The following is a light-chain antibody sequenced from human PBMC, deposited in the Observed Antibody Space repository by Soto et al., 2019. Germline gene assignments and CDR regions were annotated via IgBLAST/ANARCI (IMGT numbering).Light chain of an antibody. CDR2: DAS. V-gene: IGKV3-20*01. Sequence: EFVLTQSPGTLSLSPGERGTLSCRASQTVRNNYLAWYQQKPGQAPRLLIYDASSRATGIPDRFSGGGSGTDFTLTISRLEPEDFAVYYCQQYGSSGTFGQGTKVDIK. CDR3: QQYGSSGT. J-gene: IGKJ1*01. CDR1: QTVRNNY.